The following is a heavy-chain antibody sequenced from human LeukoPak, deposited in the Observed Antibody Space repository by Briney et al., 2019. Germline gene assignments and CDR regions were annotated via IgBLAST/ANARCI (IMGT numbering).Heavy chain of an antibody. CDR1: GGSISSYY. CDR3: ARSSVPYYYYNYYMDV. J-gene: IGHJ6*03. CDR2: IYYSGST. V-gene: IGHV4-59*01. Sequence: PSETLSLTCTVSGGSISSYYWSWIRQPPGKGLEWIGYIYYSGSTNYNPSLKSRVTISVDTSKNQFSLKLSSVTAADTAVYYCARSSVPYYYYNYYMDVWGKGTTVTVSS. D-gene: IGHD3-22*01.